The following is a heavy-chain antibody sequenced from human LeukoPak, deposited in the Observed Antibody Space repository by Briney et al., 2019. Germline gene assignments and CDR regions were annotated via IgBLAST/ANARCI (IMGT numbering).Heavy chain of an antibody. Sequence: GGSLRLSCAASGFTFSSYSMNWVRQAPGKGLEWVSSITSSSSYIYYADSVKGRFTISRDNAKNSLYLQMNSLRAGDTAVYYCARHVVGVGFDYWGQGTLVTVSS. CDR3: ARHVVGVGFDY. J-gene: IGHJ4*02. V-gene: IGHV3-21*01. D-gene: IGHD3-22*01. CDR1: GFTFSSYS. CDR2: ITSSSSYI.